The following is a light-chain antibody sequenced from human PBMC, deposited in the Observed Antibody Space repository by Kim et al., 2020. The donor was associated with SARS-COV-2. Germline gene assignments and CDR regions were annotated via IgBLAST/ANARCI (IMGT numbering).Light chain of an antibody. V-gene: IGKV1-5*03. CDR2: KAS. Sequence: DIQMTQSPSTLSASVGDRVTITCRASQSVSSWLAWYQQKPGKAPKLLIYKASTLEGGVPSRFSGRGSGTEFTLTINSLQPDDFATYSWQQYDSHPYTVGQGTKLEI. J-gene: IGKJ2*01. CDR3: QQYDSHPYT. CDR1: QSVSSW.